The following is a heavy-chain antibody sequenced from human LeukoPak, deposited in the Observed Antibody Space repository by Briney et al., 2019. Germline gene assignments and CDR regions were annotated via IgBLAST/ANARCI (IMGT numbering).Heavy chain of an antibody. D-gene: IGHD3-10*01. CDR1: GFTFSNAW. Sequence: PGGSLRLSCAASGFTFSNAWMSWVRQAPGKGLEWVGRIKSKTDGGTTDYAAPVKGRFTISRDDSKNTLYLQMNSLKTEDTAVYYCTTGDMVRGVFDIWGQGTMVTVSS. J-gene: IGHJ3*02. CDR2: IKSKTDGGTT. CDR3: TTGDMVRGVFDI. V-gene: IGHV3-15*01.